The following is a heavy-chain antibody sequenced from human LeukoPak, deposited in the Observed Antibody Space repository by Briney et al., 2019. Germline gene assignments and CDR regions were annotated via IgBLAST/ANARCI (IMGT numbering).Heavy chain of an antibody. Sequence: ASVKVSCKASGYTFTNYGISWVRQAPGQGLEWMGWIPAYSGNTNYAQKLQGRVTMTTDTSTSTAYMELRSLRSDDTAVYYCARDHTDIVLVLPATEFDFWGQGTLVTVSS. V-gene: IGHV1-18*01. CDR2: IPAYSGNT. CDR3: ARDHTDIVLVLPATEFDF. CDR1: GYTFTNYG. D-gene: IGHD2-2*01. J-gene: IGHJ4*02.